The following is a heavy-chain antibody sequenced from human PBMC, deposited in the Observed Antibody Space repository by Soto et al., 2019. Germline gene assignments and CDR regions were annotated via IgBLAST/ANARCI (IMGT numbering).Heavy chain of an antibody. J-gene: IGHJ3*01. Sequence: SETLSLTCAVSGFFISSGNYWGWIRKPPGKGPEWIGSIFHGGNTYYNPSLKSRVTISVDMSKNQFSLKLNSVTAADTAVYYCARARWYDAFDVWGQGTVVTVSS. V-gene: IGHV4-38-2*01. CDR1: GFFISSGNY. D-gene: IGHD2-15*01. CDR3: ARARWYDAFDV. CDR2: IFHGGNT.